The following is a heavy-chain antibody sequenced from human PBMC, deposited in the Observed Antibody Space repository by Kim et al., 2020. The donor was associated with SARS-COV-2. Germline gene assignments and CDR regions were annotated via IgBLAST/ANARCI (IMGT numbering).Heavy chain of an antibody. J-gene: IGHJ5*02. Sequence: SETLSLTCTVSGGSISSYYWSCIRQPPGKGLEWIGYIYYSGSTNYNPSLKSRVTISVDTSKNQFSLKLSSVTAADTAVYYCASVEYYYDSSGYSSYWFDP. CDR3: ASVEYYYDSSGYSSYWFDP. CDR2: IYYSGST. D-gene: IGHD3-22*01. V-gene: IGHV4-59*01. CDR1: GGSISSYY.